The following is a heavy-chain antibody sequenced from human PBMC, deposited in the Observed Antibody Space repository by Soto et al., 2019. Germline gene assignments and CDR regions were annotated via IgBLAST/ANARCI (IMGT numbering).Heavy chain of an antibody. CDR2: IRNDGSNE. CDR3: AKGPAGGDTHRSADY. Sequence: HPGGSLRLSCAASGFTFSNYGMHWVRQAPGKGLEWVAVIRNDGSNEYYADSVKGRFTISRDNPKHTLYLQMNRLRAEDTAVYYCAKGPAGGDTHRSADYWGQGALVTVSS. J-gene: IGHJ4*02. D-gene: IGHD3-16*01. CDR1: GFTFSNYG. V-gene: IGHV3-30*18.